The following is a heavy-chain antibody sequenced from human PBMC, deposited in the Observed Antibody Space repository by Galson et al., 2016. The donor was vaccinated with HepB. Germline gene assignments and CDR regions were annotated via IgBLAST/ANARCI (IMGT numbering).Heavy chain of an antibody. J-gene: IGHJ4*02. Sequence: SLRLSCAASGFTFNNYAMHWVRQAPGKGLEWVAVISSDGSNKNYADSVRGKFTISRDNSKNTLYLQMNSLRDEDTAVYYCAGASHGGWFDYWGQGTLVTVSS. CDR1: GFTFNNYA. CDR3: AGASHGGWFDY. V-gene: IGHV3-30-3*01. CDR2: ISSDGSNK. D-gene: IGHD4-23*01.